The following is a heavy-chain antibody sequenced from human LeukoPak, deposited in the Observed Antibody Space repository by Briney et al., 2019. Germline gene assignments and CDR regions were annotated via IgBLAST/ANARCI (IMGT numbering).Heavy chain of an antibody. Sequence: PGGSLRLSCAASGFTFSTYWMHWVRQVPGKGLVWVSHVNGGGTSTSCVGSVKGRFTISRDNAKNMLYLQMNSLRADDTAVYYCARGAGGLDYWGQGILVTVSS. CDR3: ARGAGGLDY. J-gene: IGHJ4*02. CDR1: GFTFSTYW. V-gene: IGHV3-74*01. CDR2: VNGGGTST. D-gene: IGHD6-13*01.